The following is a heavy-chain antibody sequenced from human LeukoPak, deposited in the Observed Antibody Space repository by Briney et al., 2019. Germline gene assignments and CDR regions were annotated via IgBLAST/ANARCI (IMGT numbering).Heavy chain of an antibody. CDR2: ISSNGGST. Sequence: GGSLRLSCAASGFTLSSYAMHWVRQAPGKGLEYVSAISSNGGSTYYANSVKGRFTISRDNSKNTLYLQMGSLRAEDMAVYYCARDSRGYPDYWGQGTLVTVSS. D-gene: IGHD6-25*01. CDR3: ARDSRGYPDY. CDR1: GFTLSSYA. J-gene: IGHJ4*02. V-gene: IGHV3-64*01.